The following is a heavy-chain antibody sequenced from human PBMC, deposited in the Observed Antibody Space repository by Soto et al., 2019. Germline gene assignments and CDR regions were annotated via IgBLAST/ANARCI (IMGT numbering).Heavy chain of an antibody. J-gene: IGHJ6*02. Sequence: QGQLGESGGGLAKPGGSLRLSCAASGFTFNDYYMSWIRQAPGKGLEWVSYISSSGTTIYYADSVKGRFTISRDNARNSLFLQMSSLSAEDSAVYYCAKCYVWGSYRPSMDVWGHGTTVIVSS. CDR1: GFTFNDYY. CDR2: ISSSGTTI. D-gene: IGHD3-16*02. CDR3: AKCYVWGSYRPSMDV. V-gene: IGHV3-11*01.